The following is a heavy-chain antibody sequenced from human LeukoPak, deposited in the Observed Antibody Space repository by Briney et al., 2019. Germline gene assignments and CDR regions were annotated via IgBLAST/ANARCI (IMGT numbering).Heavy chain of an antibody. CDR1: GYTFITYH. V-gene: IGHV1-46*01. D-gene: IGHD2-2*01. J-gene: IGHJ4*02. CDR3: TRESDSTFYFDF. Sequence: ASVKVSCKSSGYTFITYHIHWVRQAPGQGLEWVGMIKSNVGTTHYAQKFQGRLTVTSDTSTSTVYMELSSLTSEDTAVYYCTRESDSTFYFDFWGQGTLVTVSS. CDR2: IKSNVGTT.